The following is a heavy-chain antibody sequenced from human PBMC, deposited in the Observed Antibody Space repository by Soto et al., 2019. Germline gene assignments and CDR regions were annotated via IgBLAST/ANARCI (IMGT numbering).Heavy chain of an antibody. J-gene: IGHJ4*02. D-gene: IGHD3-22*01. CDR1: GGTFSSYA. CDR2: IIPMFDTA. V-gene: IGHV1-69*01. CDR3: ARSLTYYYETSGYYLGNI. Sequence: QVQLVQSGAEVKKPGSSVKVSCKASGGTFSSYAFSWVRQAPGQGPEWMGGIIPMFDTANYAQKFQDRVTISADESTSTAYMELSSLTSEDTAVYYCARSLTYYYETSGYYLGNIWGQGTLVTVSS.